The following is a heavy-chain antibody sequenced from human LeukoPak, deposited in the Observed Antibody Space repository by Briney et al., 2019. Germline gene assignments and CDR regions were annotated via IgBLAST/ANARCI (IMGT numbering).Heavy chain of an antibody. CDR1: GYTFTGYG. CDR3: ARGGSTVTNYGGHYYYMDV. D-gene: IGHD4-17*01. CDR2: MNPNSGNT. J-gene: IGHJ6*03. Sequence: ASVKVSCKASGYTFTGYGISWVRQAPGQGLEWMGWMNPNSGNTGYAQKFQGRVTITRNTSISTSYMELSSLRSEDTAVYYCARGGSTVTNYGGHYYYMDVWGKGTTVTVSS. V-gene: IGHV1-8*03.